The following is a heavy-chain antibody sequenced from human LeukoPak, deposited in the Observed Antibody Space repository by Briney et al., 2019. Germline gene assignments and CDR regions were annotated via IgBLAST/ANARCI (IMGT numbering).Heavy chain of an antibody. CDR3: AKSLGDFGYYYYMDV. J-gene: IGHJ6*03. D-gene: IGHD3-10*01. V-gene: IGHV3-21*01. CDR1: GFTFSSYS. CDR2: ISSSSSYI. Sequence: PGGSLRLSCAASGFTFSSYSMNWVRQAPGKGLEWVSSISSSSSYIYYADSVKGRFTISRDNAKNSLYLQMNSLRAEDTAVYYCAKSLGDFGYYYYMDVWGKGTTVTISS.